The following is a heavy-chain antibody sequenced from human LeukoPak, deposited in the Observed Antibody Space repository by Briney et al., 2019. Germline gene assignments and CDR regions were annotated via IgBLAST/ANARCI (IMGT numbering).Heavy chain of an antibody. CDR2: ISAYNGNT. CDR3: AGDRSYGQAFDY. J-gene: IGHJ4*02. Sequence: ASVKVSCRASGYTFTSYGISWVRQAPGQGLEWMGWISAYNGNTNYAQKLQGRVTMTTDTSTSTAYMELRSLRSDDTAVYYCAGDRSYGQAFDYWGQGTLVTVSS. V-gene: IGHV1-18*04. D-gene: IGHD5-18*01. CDR1: GYTFTSYG.